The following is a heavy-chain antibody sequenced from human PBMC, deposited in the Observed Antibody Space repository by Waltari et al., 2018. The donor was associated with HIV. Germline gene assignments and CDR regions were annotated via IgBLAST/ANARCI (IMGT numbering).Heavy chain of an antibody. Sequence: KPGGSLRLSCAASGFTFSSYSMNWVRQAPGKGLEWVSSISSSSSYIYYADSVKGRFTISRDNAKNSLYLQMNSLRAEDTAVYYCARDYYGSGSYSPGAFDIWGQGTMVTVSS. D-gene: IGHD3-10*01. J-gene: IGHJ3*02. V-gene: IGHV3-21*01. CDR3: ARDYYGSGSYSPGAFDI. CDR1: GFTFSSYS. CDR2: ISSSSSYI.